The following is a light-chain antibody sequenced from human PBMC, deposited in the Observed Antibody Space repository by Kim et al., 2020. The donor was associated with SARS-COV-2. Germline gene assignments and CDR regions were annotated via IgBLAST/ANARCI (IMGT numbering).Light chain of an antibody. CDR2: GKN. V-gene: IGLV3-19*01. Sequence: VAGGQTVKITCQGYSLRSYYATWYQQKPGQAPILVIYGKNNRPSGIPDRFSGSSSGNTASLTITGTQAGDEAYYYCNSRDSNNNVLFGGGTRLTVL. J-gene: IGLJ2*01. CDR1: SLRSYY. CDR3: NSRDSNNNVL.